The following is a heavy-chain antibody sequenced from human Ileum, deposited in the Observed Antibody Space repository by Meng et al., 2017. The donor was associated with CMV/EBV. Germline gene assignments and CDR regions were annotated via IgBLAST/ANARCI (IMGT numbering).Heavy chain of an antibody. Sequence: GGSLRLSCAASGFTFDDYGMSWVRQVPGKGLEWVSGINWSGASTGYADSVKGRFSISRDSAKQFVYLQMTSLRAEDTAWYYCAKHNRSGWSHFDYWGQGNLVTVSS. CDR3: AKHNRSGWSHFDY. D-gene: IGHD6-19*01. CDR1: GFTFDDYG. V-gene: IGHV3-20*04. CDR2: INWSGAST. J-gene: IGHJ4*02.